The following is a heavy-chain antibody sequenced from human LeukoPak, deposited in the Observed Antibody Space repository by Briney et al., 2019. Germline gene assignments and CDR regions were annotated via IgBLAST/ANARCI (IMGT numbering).Heavy chain of an antibody. D-gene: IGHD3-22*01. Sequence: GGSLRLSCAASGFTLSSYVMSWVRQAPGKGLEWVSAISGTGDSTNYAGSVMGRFTISSDSSKNMLYLQMNSLRAEDTAVYYCAKPVYDSSGHEYFQYWGQGTLVTASS. CDR1: GFTLSSYV. J-gene: IGHJ1*01. CDR2: ISGTGDST. CDR3: AKPVYDSSGHEYFQY. V-gene: IGHV3-23*01.